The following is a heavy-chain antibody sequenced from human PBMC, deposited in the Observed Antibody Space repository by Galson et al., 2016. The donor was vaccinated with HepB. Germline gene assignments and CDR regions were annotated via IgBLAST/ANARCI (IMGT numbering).Heavy chain of an antibody. CDR1: GITFRDFN. Sequence: SLRLSCAASGITFRDFNMNWISQAPGKGLEWISYISSIGGSIHYADSVEGRFTISRDNAKNSLYLQMYSLRAEDTAVYYCARSVGRGPAAHFDFWGQGTLVTVSS. V-gene: IGHV3-11*01. D-gene: IGHD2-2*01. J-gene: IGHJ4*02. CDR2: ISSIGGSI. CDR3: ARSVGRGPAAHFDF.